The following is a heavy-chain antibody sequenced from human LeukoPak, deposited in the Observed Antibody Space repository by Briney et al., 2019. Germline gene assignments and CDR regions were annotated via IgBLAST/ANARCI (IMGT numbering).Heavy chain of an antibody. CDR2: IRSKAYGGTT. D-gene: IGHD3-10*01. V-gene: IGHV3-49*04. J-gene: IGHJ6*03. CDR3: TSDTPRRVVNYSGSGSYSPLGYYYYYMDV. CDR1: GFSFSSYA. Sequence: GGSLRLSCATSGFSFSSYAMSWVRQAPGKGLEWVGFIRSKAYGGTTEYAASVKGRFTISRDVSKSIAYPHMNSLKTEDTAVYYCTSDTPRRVVNYSGSGSYSPLGYYYYYMDVWGKGTTVTISS.